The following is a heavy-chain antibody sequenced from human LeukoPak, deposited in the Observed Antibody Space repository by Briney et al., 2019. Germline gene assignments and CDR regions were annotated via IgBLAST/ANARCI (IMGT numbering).Heavy chain of an antibody. CDR3: AIGMDIWTRAEYWYFDF. D-gene: IGHD3-9*01. J-gene: IGHJ2*01. CDR2: INSDGNTA. V-gene: IGHV3-74*03. Sequence: GGSLRLSCAGSGFIFSSYWMHWVRQAPGKGLVWVSRINSDGNTATYADSVKGRFTISRDNGKNTLYLQMNSLRADDTAVYYCAIGMDIWTRAEYWYFDFWGRGTLVTVSS. CDR1: GFIFSSYW.